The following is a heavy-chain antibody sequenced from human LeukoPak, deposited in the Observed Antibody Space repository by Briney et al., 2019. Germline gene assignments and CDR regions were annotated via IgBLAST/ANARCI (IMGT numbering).Heavy chain of an antibody. J-gene: IGHJ3*01. Sequence: PSETLSLTCAVYGGSFSGYYWSWIRQPPGKGLEWIGEINHSGSTNYNPSLKSRVTISVDTSKNQFSLKLSSVTAADTAVYYCARDFLHLGGWGQGTMVTVSS. V-gene: IGHV4-34*01. D-gene: IGHD3-16*01. CDR2: INHSGST. CDR1: GGSFSGYY. CDR3: ARDFLHLGG.